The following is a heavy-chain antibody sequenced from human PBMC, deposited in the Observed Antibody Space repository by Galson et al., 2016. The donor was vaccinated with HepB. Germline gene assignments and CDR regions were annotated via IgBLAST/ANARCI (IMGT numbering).Heavy chain of an antibody. CDR1: GGSITSSSYY. J-gene: IGHJ4*02. D-gene: IGHD3-3*01. V-gene: IGHV4-39*07. Sequence: SETLSLTCTVSGGSITSSSYYWGWIRQPPGKGLEWIGTIYYTGTTYYNASLKSRLTISVDISTNQLSLNVYSVTAGDTAVYYCARAGPSVLRSLECLPHLYFDYWGQGSLVTVSS. CDR2: IYYTGTT. CDR3: ARAGPSVLRSLECLPHLYFDY.